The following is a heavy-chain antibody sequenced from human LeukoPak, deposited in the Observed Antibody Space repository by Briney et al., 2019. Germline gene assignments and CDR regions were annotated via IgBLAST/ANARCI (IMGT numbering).Heavy chain of an antibody. J-gene: IGHJ3*02. D-gene: IGHD1-26*01. V-gene: IGHV3-48*01. CDR2: ISSSSSTI. CDR3: AGALSGSYSSAFDI. Sequence: GGSLRLSCAASGFTFSSYNMNWVRQAPGKGLEWVSYISSSSSTIYYADSVKGRFTISRDNAKNSLYLQMNSLRAEDTAVYYCAGALSGSYSSAFDIWGQGTMVTVSS. CDR1: GFTFSSYN.